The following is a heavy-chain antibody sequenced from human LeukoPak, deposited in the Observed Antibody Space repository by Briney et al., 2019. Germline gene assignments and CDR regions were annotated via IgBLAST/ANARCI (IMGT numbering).Heavy chain of an antibody. CDR3: AKSGGERGYSYGYPLDY. V-gene: IGHV3-72*01. CDR2: IRRKGQSYTT. Sequence: PGGSLRLSCAASGFTFSDYILDWVRQAPGKGLKWVGRIRRKGQSYTTEYAAYVKSRLTISSDDSNNSLYLQMNSLRAEDTAVYYCAKSGGERGYSYGYPLDYWGQGTLVTVSS. D-gene: IGHD5-18*01. J-gene: IGHJ4*02. CDR1: GFTFSDYI.